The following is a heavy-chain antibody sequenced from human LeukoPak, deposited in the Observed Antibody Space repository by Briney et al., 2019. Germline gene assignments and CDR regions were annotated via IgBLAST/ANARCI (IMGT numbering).Heavy chain of an antibody. D-gene: IGHD4-17*01. J-gene: IGHJ4*02. Sequence: PGGSLRLSCAASGFTFSDYYMSWIRQPPGKGLEWIGSIYYSGSTYYNPSLKSRVTISVDTSKNQFSLKLSSVTAADTAVYYCARHGDYPAYYFDYWGQGTLVTVSS. V-gene: IGHV4-38-2*01. CDR3: ARHGDYPAYYFDY. CDR2: IYYSGST. CDR1: GFTFSDYY.